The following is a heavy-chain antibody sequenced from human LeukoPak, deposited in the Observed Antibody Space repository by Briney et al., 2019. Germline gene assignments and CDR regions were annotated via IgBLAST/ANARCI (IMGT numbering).Heavy chain of an antibody. CDR1: GGSVSSGSYY. J-gene: IGHJ3*02. D-gene: IGHD3-3*01. CDR2: IYYSGST. Sequence: PSETLSLTCTVSGGSVSSGSYYWSWIRQPPGKGLEWIGYIYYSGSTNYNPSLKSRATISVDTSKNQFPLKLSSVTAADTAVYYCASLEYDFWSGYPKSEAFDIWGQGTMVTVSS. V-gene: IGHV4-61*01. CDR3: ASLEYDFWSGYPKSEAFDI.